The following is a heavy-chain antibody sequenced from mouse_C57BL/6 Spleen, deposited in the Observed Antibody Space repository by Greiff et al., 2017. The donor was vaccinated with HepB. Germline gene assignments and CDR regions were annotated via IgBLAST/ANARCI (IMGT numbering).Heavy chain of an antibody. J-gene: IGHJ3*01. CDR3: ARSGLRPWFAY. Sequence: EVQLQQSGPELVKPGASVKMSCKASGYTFTDYNMHWVKQSHGKSLEWIGYINPNNGGTSYNQKFKGKATLTVNKSSSTAYMELRSRTSEDSAVYYCARSGLRPWFAYWGQGTLVTVSA. CDR2: INPNNGGT. V-gene: IGHV1-22*01. D-gene: IGHD2-4*01. CDR1: GYTFTDYN.